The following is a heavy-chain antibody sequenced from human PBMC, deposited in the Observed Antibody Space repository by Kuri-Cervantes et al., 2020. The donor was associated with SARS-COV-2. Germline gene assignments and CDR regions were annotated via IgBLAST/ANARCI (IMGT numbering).Heavy chain of an antibody. CDR2: ISGSGDNT. Sequence: GESLKISCAASGFTFSSYSMNWVRQAPGKGLEWVSAISGSGDNTYYADSVKGRFTISRDNSQNTVYLQMNSLRGEDTALYYCAQDVSQLGRACRYWGQGTLVTVSS. V-gene: IGHV3-23*01. J-gene: IGHJ4*02. CDR1: GFTFSSYS. D-gene: IGHD6-6*01. CDR3: AQDVSQLGRACRY.